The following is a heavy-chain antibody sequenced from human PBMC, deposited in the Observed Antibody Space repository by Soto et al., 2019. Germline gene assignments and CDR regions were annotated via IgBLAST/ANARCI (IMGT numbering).Heavy chain of an antibody. J-gene: IGHJ5*02. D-gene: IGHD3-3*01. CDR3: AKRTLGTYYDLNWCDP. CDR1: GGSISSRSHY. Sequence: QLQLQESGPGLVKPSETLSLTCTVSGGSISSRSHYWGWIRQPPGKGLEWIVSSHYTGSSYYNTSLKSRVTLSIDTSKNEFYLNLIAVTAVDTAVYYCAKRTLGTYYDLNWCDPCGRGTLVNVSS. V-gene: IGHV4-39*01. CDR2: SHYTGSS.